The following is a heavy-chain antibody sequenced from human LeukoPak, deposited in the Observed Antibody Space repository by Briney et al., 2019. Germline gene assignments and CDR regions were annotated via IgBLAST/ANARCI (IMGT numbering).Heavy chain of an antibody. V-gene: IGHV1-18*01. CDR1: GGTFSSYT. CDR3: ARGAGSSWYDGFDI. D-gene: IGHD6-13*01. J-gene: IGHJ3*02. Sequence: ASVKVSCKASGGTFSSYTISWVRQAPGQGLEWMGWISVSIGNTNYAQKLQGRVTMTTDTSTTTAYMELKSLRSDDTAVYYCARGAGSSWYDGFDIWGQGTMVTVSS. CDR2: ISVSIGNT.